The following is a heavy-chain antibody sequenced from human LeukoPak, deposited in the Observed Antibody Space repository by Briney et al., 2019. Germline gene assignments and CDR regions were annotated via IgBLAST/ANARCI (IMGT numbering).Heavy chain of an antibody. Sequence: GGSLRLSCAASGFTFSSYGMHWVRQAPGKGLEWVSAISGSGGSTYYADSVKGRFTISRDNSKNTLYLQMNSLRAEDTAVYYCARVSGGYSYGRRPGYYYYMDVWGKGTTVTVSS. CDR2: ISGSGGST. CDR1: GFTFSSYG. J-gene: IGHJ6*03. CDR3: ARVSGGYSYGRRPGYYYYMDV. D-gene: IGHD5-18*01. V-gene: IGHV3-23*01.